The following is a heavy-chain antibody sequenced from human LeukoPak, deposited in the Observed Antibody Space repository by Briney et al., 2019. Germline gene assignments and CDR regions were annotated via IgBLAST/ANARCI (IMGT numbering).Heavy chain of an antibody. CDR1: GFTFSSYA. D-gene: IGHD2-2*01. CDR2: ISDSGGST. V-gene: IGHV3-23*01. CDR3: AKDRRGCSSTSCYYRFDY. J-gene: IGHJ4*02. Sequence: GGSLRLSCAASGFTFSSYAMSWVRQAPGKGLEWVSAISDSGGSTYYADSVKGRFTISRDNSKHTVYLQMNSLRAEDTAVYYCAKDRRGCSSTSCYYRFDYWGQGTLVTVSS.